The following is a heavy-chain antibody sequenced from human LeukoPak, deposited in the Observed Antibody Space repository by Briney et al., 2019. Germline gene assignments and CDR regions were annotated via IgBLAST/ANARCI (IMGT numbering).Heavy chain of an antibody. V-gene: IGHV3-23*01. Sequence: GGSLRLSCAASGFTFNNYAMSWVRQAPGKVLEWVSAITGSGGDTYHADSVKGRFTISRDNSENTLYLQMNSLRAEDTAVYYCAKGSRDSRPYHFDFWGQETLVTVSS. CDR3: AKGSRDSRPYHFDF. J-gene: IGHJ4*02. D-gene: IGHD3-3*01. CDR2: ITGSGGDT. CDR1: GFTFNNYA.